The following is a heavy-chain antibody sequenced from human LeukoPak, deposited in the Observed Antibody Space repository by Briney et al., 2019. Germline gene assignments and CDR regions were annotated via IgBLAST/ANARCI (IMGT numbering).Heavy chain of an antibody. CDR2: IYTSGST. CDR1: GVSISSGSYY. D-gene: IGHD6-13*01. Sequence: SETLSLTCTVSGVSISSGSYYWSWIRQPAGKGLEWIGRIYTSGSTNYNPSRKPRVTLSVDTSKIQFSLKLSSVTAADPAVYYCARDAPYQKQQLVSPAYNWFDPWGQETLVTVSS. CDR3: ARDAPYQKQQLVSPAYNWFDP. J-gene: IGHJ5*02. V-gene: IGHV4-61*02.